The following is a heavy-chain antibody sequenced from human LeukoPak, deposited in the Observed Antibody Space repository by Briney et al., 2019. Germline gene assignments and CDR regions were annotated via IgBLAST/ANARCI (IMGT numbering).Heavy chain of an antibody. J-gene: IGHJ4*02. V-gene: IGHV3-30*03. D-gene: IGHD6-19*01. Sequence: GGSLRLSCAASGFTFSSYAMHWVRQAPGKGLEWVAVISFDGSHQSYADPVKGRFTISRDNSKNTLYLQMNSLRPEDTAVYYCAARLIAVAGIDYWGQGTLVTVSS. CDR1: GFTFSSYA. CDR2: ISFDGSHQ. CDR3: AARLIAVAGIDY.